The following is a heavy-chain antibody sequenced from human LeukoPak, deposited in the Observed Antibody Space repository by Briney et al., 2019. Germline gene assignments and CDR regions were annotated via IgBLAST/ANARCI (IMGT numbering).Heavy chain of an antibody. J-gene: IGHJ4*02. Sequence: PGGSLRLSCAASGFTFSSYGMHWVRQAPGKGLEWVAFIRYDGSNKYYADSVKGRFTISRDNSKNTLYLQMNSLRAEDTAVYYCAKELLAYCGGDCYFFDYWGQGTLVTVSS. CDR2: IRYDGSNK. CDR3: AKELLAYCGGDCYFFDY. CDR1: GFTFSSYG. D-gene: IGHD2-21*01. V-gene: IGHV3-30*02.